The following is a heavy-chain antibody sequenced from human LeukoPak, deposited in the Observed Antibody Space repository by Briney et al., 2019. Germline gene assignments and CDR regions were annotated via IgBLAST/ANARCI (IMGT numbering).Heavy chain of an antibody. CDR2: ISGSGDST. CDR1: GFTFISYA. CDR3: AKGDCRDGYNCLHFDY. Sequence: PGGSLRLSCAASGFTFISYAMTWVRQVPGKGLEWVSAISGSGDSTYCADSVKGRFTISRDNSKNTMYLQMKSLRAEDTAVYYCAKGDCRDGYNCLHFDYWGQGTLVTVSS. D-gene: IGHD5-24*01. V-gene: IGHV3-23*01. J-gene: IGHJ4*02.